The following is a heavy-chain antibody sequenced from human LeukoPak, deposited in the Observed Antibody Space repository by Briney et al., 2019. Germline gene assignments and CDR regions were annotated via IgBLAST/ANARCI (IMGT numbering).Heavy chain of an antibody. D-gene: IGHD4/OR15-4a*01. Sequence: SETLSLTCPVSGGPINNHYWTWIRQPPGKGLEWLGYIYYSGTTNYNPSLRSRVTISIDTSKNQVSLKMSSVTAADTAVYYCARDLMGASHFDYWGQGTLVTVSS. CDR2: IYYSGTT. J-gene: IGHJ4*02. CDR3: ARDLMGASHFDY. V-gene: IGHV4-59*11. CDR1: GGPINNHY.